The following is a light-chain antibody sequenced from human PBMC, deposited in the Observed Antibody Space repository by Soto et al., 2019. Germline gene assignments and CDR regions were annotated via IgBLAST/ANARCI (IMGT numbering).Light chain of an antibody. CDR3: MQALQTPYT. CDR2: LGS. V-gene: IGKV2-28*01. CDR1: QSLLHSNGYNY. Sequence: DIVMTQSPLSLPVTPGEPASISCRSSQSLLHSNGYNYLDWYLQKPGQSPQLLIYLGSNRASGLXDXXSGSGSGTDFTLNISRVEAEDVGVYYCMQALQTPYTFGQGTKLEIK. J-gene: IGKJ2*01.